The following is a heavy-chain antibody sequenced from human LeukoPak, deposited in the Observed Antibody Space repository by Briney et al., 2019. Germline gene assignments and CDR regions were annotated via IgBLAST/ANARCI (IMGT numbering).Heavy chain of an antibody. D-gene: IGHD1-14*01. CDR2: IHTTGSA. J-gene: IGHJ4*02. CDR1: GGSISSGNYF. Sequence: PSETLSLTCTVSGGSISSGNYFWSWIRQPAGKGLECIGRIHTTGSAMYNPSLRSRVSLSVDSSKNQFSLQVTSVTAADTAVYYCARAVENDRTPSFFDYWGRGTLVTVSS. CDR3: ARAVENDRTPSFFDY. V-gene: IGHV4-61*02.